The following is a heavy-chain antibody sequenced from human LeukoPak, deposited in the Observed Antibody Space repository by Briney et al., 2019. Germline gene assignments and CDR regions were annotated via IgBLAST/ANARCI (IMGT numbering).Heavy chain of an antibody. J-gene: IGHJ4*02. CDR3: GRGGYYTAMVYFDY. D-gene: IGHD5-18*01. Sequence: GGSLRLSCAASGFTVSSNYMSWVRQAPGKGLEWVSVIYSGGSTYYADSVKGRFTISRHNSKNTLYLQMNSLRAEDTAVYYCGRGGYYTAMVYFDYWGQGTLVTVSS. V-gene: IGHV3-53*04. CDR1: GFTVSSNY. CDR2: IYSGGST.